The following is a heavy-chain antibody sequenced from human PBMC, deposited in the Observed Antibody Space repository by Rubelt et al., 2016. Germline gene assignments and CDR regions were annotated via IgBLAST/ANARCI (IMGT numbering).Heavy chain of an antibody. CDR3: ARHSKEYRFGKDV. CDR2: LYYSRCT. D-gene: IGHD2-2*02. Sequence: QVQLQESGPGLVKPSETLSLTCSVSRGSISGYYCSWIRQPPGKGLEWIGQLYYSRCTRYNHSLKSRVSLSVDTAKNQCSRKLNSVTAADTAVYYCARHSKEYRFGKDVWGQGTTVTVSS. V-gene: IGHV4-59*08. CDR1: RGSISGYY. J-gene: IGHJ6*02.